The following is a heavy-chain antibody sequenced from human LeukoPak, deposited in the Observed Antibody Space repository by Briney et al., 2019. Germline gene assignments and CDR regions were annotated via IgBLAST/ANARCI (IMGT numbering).Heavy chain of an antibody. CDR2: IKEDGSKE. CDR1: GFTFSKYW. D-gene: IGHD3-22*01. J-gene: IGHJ3*02. CDR3: ARDPYYYDSSGPMRAFDI. Sequence: GESLRLSCAASGFTFSKYWMSWVRQAPGKGLEWLADIKEDGSKEYFVDSVKGRFTISRDNAKNSVYLQMNSLRAEDTAVYYCARDPYYYDSSGPMRAFDIWGQGTMVTVSS. V-gene: IGHV3-7*01.